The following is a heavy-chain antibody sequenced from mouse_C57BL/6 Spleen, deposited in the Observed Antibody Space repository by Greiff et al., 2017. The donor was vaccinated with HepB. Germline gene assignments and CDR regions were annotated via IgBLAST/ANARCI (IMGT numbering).Heavy chain of an antibody. V-gene: IGHV5-12*01. J-gene: IGHJ3*01. CDR2: ISNGGGST. Sequence: EVKLVESGGGLVQPGGSLKLSCAASGFTFSDYYMYWVRQTPEKRLEWVAYISNGGGSTYYPDTVKGRFTISRDNAKNTLYLQMSRLKSEDTAMYYCATSGFAYWGQGTLVTVSA. CDR3: ATSGFAY. CDR1: GFTFSDYY.